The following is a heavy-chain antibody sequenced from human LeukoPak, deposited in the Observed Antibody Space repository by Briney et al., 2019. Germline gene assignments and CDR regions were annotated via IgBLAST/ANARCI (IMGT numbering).Heavy chain of an antibody. Sequence: GSLRLSCAASGFTFSSYAMSWVRQAPGKGLEWVSYISSSGSTIYYADSVKGRFTISRDNAKNSLYLQMNSLRAEDTAVYYCASTILVKGMDVWGQGTTVTVSS. J-gene: IGHJ6*02. CDR1: GFTFSSYA. D-gene: IGHD3-9*01. CDR3: ASTILVKGMDV. V-gene: IGHV3-48*04. CDR2: ISSSGSTI.